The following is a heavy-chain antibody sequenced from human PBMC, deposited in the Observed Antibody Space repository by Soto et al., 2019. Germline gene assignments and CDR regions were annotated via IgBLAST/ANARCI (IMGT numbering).Heavy chain of an antibody. CDR3: ARDPRYQLRDNGMDV. V-gene: IGHV1-18*01. D-gene: IGHD2-2*01. J-gene: IGHJ6*02. CDR1: GYTFPSYG. CDR2: ISAYNGNT. Sequence: QVQLVQSGAEVKKPGASVKVSCKSSGYTFPSYGISWVRQSPGQGLEWMGWISAYNGNTNYAQKLQGRVTMTTDTSTSTAYMELRSLRSDDTAVYYCARDPRYQLRDNGMDVWGQGTTVTVSS.